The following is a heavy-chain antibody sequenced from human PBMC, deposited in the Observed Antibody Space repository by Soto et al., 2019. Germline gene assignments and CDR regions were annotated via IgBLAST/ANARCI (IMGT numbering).Heavy chain of an antibody. D-gene: IGHD2-15*01. CDR2: IGTAGDT. CDR1: GFTFSSYD. V-gene: IGHV3-13*01. J-gene: IGHJ3*02. CDR3: ARGPTEYGRGGSCYRDGAFDI. Sequence: EVQLVESGGGLVQPGGSLRLSCAASGFTFSSYDMHWVRQATGKGLEWVSAIGTAGDTYYPGSVKGRFTIYRKNAKNSLYHQWTSLRAGDTAGYYCARGPTEYGRGGSCYRDGAFDIWGQGTMVTVSS.